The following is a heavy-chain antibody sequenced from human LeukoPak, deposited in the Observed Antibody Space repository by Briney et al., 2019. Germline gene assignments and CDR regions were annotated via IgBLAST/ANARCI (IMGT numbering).Heavy chain of an antibody. CDR3: ARVGRYCSSTSCYFGGYYYYMDV. CDR1: GGSISSGSYY. J-gene: IGHJ6*03. Sequence: SETLSLTCTVSGGSISSGSYYWSWIRQPAGKGLEWIGRIYTSGSTNYNPSLKSRVTISVDTSKNQFSLKLSSVTAADTAVYYCARVGRYCSSTSCYFGGYYYYMDVWGKGTTVTISS. CDR2: IYTSGST. V-gene: IGHV4-61*02. D-gene: IGHD2-2*01.